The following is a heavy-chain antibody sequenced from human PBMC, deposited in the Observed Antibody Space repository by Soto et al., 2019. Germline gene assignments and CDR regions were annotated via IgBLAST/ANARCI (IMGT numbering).Heavy chain of an antibody. CDR2: ISAYNGNT. V-gene: IGHV1-18*01. CDR1: GYSFTTYG. Sequence: QVQLVQSGGQVKKPGASVKVSCKNSGYSFTTYGTSWMRQAPGQGLEWMGWISAYNGNTNYAQKLQDRVTMATDTDTSTAYMELRSLRSDDAAVYYLARDGPAPYCYYGMDVWGQGSTVTVSS. CDR3: ARDGPAPYCYYGMDV. J-gene: IGHJ6*02.